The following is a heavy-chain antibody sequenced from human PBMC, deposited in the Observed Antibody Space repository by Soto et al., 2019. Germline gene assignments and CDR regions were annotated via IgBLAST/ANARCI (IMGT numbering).Heavy chain of an antibody. J-gene: IGHJ4*02. D-gene: IGHD2-21*01. CDR2: IIPKLGSA. CDR3: ARGGDGYKFSAVY. Sequence: QVQLVQSGAEVKEPGSSVKVSCKASGGGNLRDYRTTWVRRAPGQGLEWMGGIIPKLGSANYAQNFQGRGTVTAGESTKTVDMELRSLRADDTAVYYCARGGDGYKFSAVYWGQGTPVTVSS. CDR1: GGGNLRDYR. V-gene: IGHV1-69*01.